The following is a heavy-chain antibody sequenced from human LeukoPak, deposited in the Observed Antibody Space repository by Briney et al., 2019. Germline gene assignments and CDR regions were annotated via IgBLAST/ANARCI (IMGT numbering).Heavy chain of an antibody. CDR3: ATRIHDILTAYD. J-gene: IGHJ4*02. D-gene: IGHD3-9*01. Sequence: GASVKVSCKASGGSFSNFAFNWVRQAPGQGLEWMGRISPLFGKPNYAPNFQGRVTITAHKSTGTAYVEMSSLRIEDTAVYFCATRIHDILTAYDWGQGTLVTVSS. CDR2: ISPLFGKP. V-gene: IGHV1-69*04. CDR1: GGSFSNFA.